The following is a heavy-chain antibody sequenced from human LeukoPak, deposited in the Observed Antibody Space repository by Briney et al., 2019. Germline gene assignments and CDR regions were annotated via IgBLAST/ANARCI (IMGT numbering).Heavy chain of an antibody. J-gene: IGHJ3*01. D-gene: IGHD3-3*01. CDR2: ISSEGSSI. V-gene: IGHV3-74*01. CDR1: GFTFSSYW. CDR3: GKDQDFWSGYYSACDV. Sequence: PGGSLRLSCAASGFTFSSYWMHWVRQAPGKGLVWVSRISSEGSSISYADSVKGRFTISRDNAKNTLYLQMNSLRAEDTAVYYCGKDQDFWSGYYSACDVWGQGTMVTVSS.